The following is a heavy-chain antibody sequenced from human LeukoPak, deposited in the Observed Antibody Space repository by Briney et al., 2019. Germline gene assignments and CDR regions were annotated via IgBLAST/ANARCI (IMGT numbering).Heavy chain of an antibody. CDR2: INSDGSSS. CDR1: GFTLSSYW. D-gene: IGHD4-17*01. CDR3: ARGDYGEKGGAFDI. Sequence: GGSLRLSCAVSGFTLSSYWMYWVRQAPGKGLVWVSGINSDGSSSSYADSVEGRFTTSSDNAKNTLYLQMNSLRAEDTAVYYCARGDYGEKGGAFDIWGQGTMVTVSS. J-gene: IGHJ3*02. V-gene: IGHV3-74*01.